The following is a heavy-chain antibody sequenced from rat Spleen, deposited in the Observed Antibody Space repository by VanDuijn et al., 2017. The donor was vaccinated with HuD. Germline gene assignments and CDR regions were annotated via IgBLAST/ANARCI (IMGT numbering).Heavy chain of an antibody. J-gene: IGHJ4*01. CDR1: GFTFSNYD. CDR2: ISPSGGST. CDR3: ARNNYVMDA. V-gene: IGHV5-25*01. Sequence: EVQLVESGGGLVQPGRSLKLSCAASGFTFSNYDMAWVRQAPTKGLEWVASISPSGGSTYYRDSVKGRFTVSRDNAKSTLYLQMDSLRSEDTATYYCARNNYVMDAWGQGASVTVSS.